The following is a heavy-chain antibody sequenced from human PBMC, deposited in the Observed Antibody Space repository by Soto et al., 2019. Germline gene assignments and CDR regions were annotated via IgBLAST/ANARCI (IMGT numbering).Heavy chain of an antibody. J-gene: IGHJ6*02. D-gene: IGHD3-3*01. CDR2: IIPIFGTA. CDR3: ARKAAEGSAGGFGVVQYYHYYGMVV. V-gene: IGHV1-69*06. CDR1: GGTFSSYA. Sequence: ASVKVSCKASGGTFSSYAISWVRQAPVQGLEWMGGIIPIFGTANYAQKFQGRVTITADKSTSTAYMELSSLRSEDTAVYYCARKAAEGSAGGFGVVQYYHYYGMVVWGQGTPVTVSS.